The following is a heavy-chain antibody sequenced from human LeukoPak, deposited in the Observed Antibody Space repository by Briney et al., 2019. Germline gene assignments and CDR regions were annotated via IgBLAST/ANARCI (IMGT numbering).Heavy chain of an antibody. V-gene: IGHV3-21*01. Sequence: GGSLRLSCAASGFTFSSYSVNWVRQAPGRGLEWVSSISSSSANIYYADSVKGRFTISRDNDKNSLYLQMNSLRAEDTAVYYCAREVTGAFDIWGQGTMVTVSS. J-gene: IGHJ3*02. D-gene: IGHD1-14*01. CDR2: ISSSSANI. CDR3: AREVTGAFDI. CDR1: GFTFSSYS.